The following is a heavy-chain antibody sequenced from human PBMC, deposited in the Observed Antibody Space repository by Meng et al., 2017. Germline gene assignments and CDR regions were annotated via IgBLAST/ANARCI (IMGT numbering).Heavy chain of an antibody. CDR3: ARTRGGEVEFGYFDY. V-gene: IGHV4-38-2*02. Sequence: GSLRLSCTVSGYSISSGYYWGWIRQPPGKGLGWIGSIYHSGSTYYNPSLKSRVTISVDTSKNQFSQKLSSVTAADTAVYYCARTRGGEVEFGYFDYWGQGTLVTVSS. CDR1: GYSISSGYY. CDR2: IYHSGST. D-gene: IGHD3-10*01. J-gene: IGHJ4*02.